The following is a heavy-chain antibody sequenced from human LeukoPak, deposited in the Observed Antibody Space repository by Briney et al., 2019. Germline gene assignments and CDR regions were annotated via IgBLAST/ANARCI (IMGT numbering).Heavy chain of an antibody. CDR3: ARLVPGIAVL. V-gene: IGHV4-59*01. CDR1: GGSISSYY. Sequence: SETLSLTCTVSGGSISSYYWSWLRQPPGKGLEWIGYIYYSGSTNYNPSLKSRVIISVDTSKNQFSLKLSSVTAADTAVYYCARLVPGIAVLWGRGTLVTVSS. D-gene: IGHD6-19*01. J-gene: IGHJ2*01. CDR2: IYYSGST.